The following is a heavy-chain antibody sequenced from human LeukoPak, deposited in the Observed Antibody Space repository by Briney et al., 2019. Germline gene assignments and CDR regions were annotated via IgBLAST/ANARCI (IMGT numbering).Heavy chain of an antibody. D-gene: IGHD3-16*01. CDR3: ARPGGEY. CDR1: GDRFTSYW. CDR2: IHPADSET. V-gene: IGHV5-51*01. Sequence: GESLKISCKAAGDRFTSYWIGWVRQMPGKGLEWMGIIHPADSETLYSPSLQGQVTISADNSINTVYLQWSSLKASDSAMYYCARPGGEYWGQGTLVTVSS. J-gene: IGHJ4*02.